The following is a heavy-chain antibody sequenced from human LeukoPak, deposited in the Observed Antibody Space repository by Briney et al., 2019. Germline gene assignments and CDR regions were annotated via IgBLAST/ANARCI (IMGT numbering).Heavy chain of an antibody. D-gene: IGHD3-16*01. J-gene: IGHJ3*02. CDR1: GFTFSSYG. CDR2: IWYDGSNK. V-gene: IGHV3-33*01. CDR3: ARGFKLLGAIAI. Sequence: PGGSLRLSCAASGFTFSSYGMHWVRQAPGKGLEWVAVIWYDGSNKYYADSVKGRFTISRDNSKNTLYLQMNSLGAEDTAVYYCARGFKLLGAIAIWGQGTMVTVSS.